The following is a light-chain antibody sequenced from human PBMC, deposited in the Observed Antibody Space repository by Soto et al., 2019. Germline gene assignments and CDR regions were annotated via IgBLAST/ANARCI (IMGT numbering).Light chain of an antibody. J-gene: IGKJ3*01. CDR1: QSVSNN. CDR2: AAS. V-gene: IGKV3-15*01. Sequence: EIVMTQSPATLSVSPGERATLSCRASQSVSNNLAWYQQKPGQAPRLLIYAASTRATGIPARFSGSGSGTEFTLTISSLQSEDFAVYYCHQYNSWPRGTFGPGTKVEIK. CDR3: HQYNSWPRGT.